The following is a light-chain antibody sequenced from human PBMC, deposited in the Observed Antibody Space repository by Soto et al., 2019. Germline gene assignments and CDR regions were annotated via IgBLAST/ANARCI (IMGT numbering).Light chain of an antibody. V-gene: IGKV1-5*03. CDR3: KTYNSLWT. J-gene: IGKJ1*01. CDR2: KAT. CDR1: QSISSW. Sequence: DIHMTQSPSTLSASVGDRVTITCRASQSISSWLNWYQQKPGKAPTLLIYKATSLESGIPSRFSGSGSVREFTLTISSLQSDDFATYYCKTYNSLWTCGQGTKVDIK.